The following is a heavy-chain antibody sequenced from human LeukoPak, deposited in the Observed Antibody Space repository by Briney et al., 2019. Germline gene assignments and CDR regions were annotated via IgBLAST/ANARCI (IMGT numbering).Heavy chain of an antibody. CDR2: ISNDGSRK. J-gene: IGHJ4*02. D-gene: IGHD3-3*01. CDR1: GFTFSRHG. CDR3: ARDRAWNYFDY. V-gene: IGHV3-30*03. Sequence: GGSLRLSCAPSGFTFSRHGMHWVRQALGKGLESVAIISNDGSRKYYAHSVEGRFTISRDNSKNTLYLQMDSLRAEDTAVYYCARDRAWNYFDYWGQGTLVTVSS.